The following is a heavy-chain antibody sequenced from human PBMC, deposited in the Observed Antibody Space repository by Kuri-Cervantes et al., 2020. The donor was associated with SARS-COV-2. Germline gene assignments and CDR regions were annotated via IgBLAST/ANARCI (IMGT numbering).Heavy chain of an antibody. V-gene: IGHV3-23*01. J-gene: IGHJ4*02. Sequence: GESLKISCAASGFIFSNYVMSWVRQAPGKGLEWVSGISGSGGSTDYADSVKGRFTISRDNSKNTLYLQMSSLRAEDTAVYYCAKDTWTGMTVNFDYWGQGILVTVSS. CDR3: AKDTWTGMTVNFDY. CDR1: GFIFSNYV. D-gene: IGHD1-1*01. CDR2: ISGSGGST.